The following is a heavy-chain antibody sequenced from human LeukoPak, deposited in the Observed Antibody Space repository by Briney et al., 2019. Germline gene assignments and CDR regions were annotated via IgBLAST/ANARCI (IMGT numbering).Heavy chain of an antibody. J-gene: IGHJ3*02. CDR3: ARAPNGFGAFDI. Sequence: SETLSLTCTVSGGSMRSYYWVWIRQPPGKGLEWIGYIYYSGSTDCNPSLKSRVTISVDTSKNQFSLKMSSVTAADTAVYYCARAPNGFGAFDIWGPGTTVTVSS. V-gene: IGHV4-59*01. CDR1: GGSMRSYY. D-gene: IGHD2-8*01. CDR2: IYYSGST.